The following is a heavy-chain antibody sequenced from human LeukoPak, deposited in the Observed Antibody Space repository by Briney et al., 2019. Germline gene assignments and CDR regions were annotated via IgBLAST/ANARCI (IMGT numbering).Heavy chain of an antibody. CDR3: ARVPCSSTSCYTLDY. D-gene: IGHD2-2*02. V-gene: IGHV4-31*03. Sequence: SETLSLTCTVSGGSISSGGYYWSWIRQHPGKRLEWIGYIYYSGSTYYNPSLKSRVTISVDTSKNQFSLKLSSVTAADTAVYYCARVPCSSTSCYTLDYWGQGTLVTVSS. J-gene: IGHJ4*02. CDR1: GGSISSGGYY. CDR2: IYYSGST.